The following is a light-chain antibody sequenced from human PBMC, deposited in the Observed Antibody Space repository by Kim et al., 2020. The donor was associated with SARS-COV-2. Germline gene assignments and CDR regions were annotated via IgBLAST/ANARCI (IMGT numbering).Light chain of an antibody. CDR2: DND. CDR3: ATWDDNLSALV. V-gene: IGLV1-51*01. CDR1: SSNIGNNY. J-gene: IGLJ2*01. Sequence: GQKVIVACSGGSSNIGNNYVSWYQQLPGAAPKLLVYDNDQRPSEIPDRFSGSKSGTSATLGITGLQTGDEADYYCATWDDNLSALVFGGGTQLTVL.